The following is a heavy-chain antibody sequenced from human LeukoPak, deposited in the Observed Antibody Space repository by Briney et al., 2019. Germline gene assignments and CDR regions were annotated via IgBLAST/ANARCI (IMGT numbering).Heavy chain of an antibody. V-gene: IGHV3-74*01. D-gene: IGHD5-12*01. J-gene: IGHJ4*02. CDR2: INIDGSTS. CDR1: GFTFSSYW. Sequence: GGSLRLSCAASGFTFSSYWMHWARHAPGKGLVWISRINIDGSTSNYADSVKGRFTVSRDNAKNAVYLQMNSLRVEDTAVYYCARASALATPPFAYWGQGTLVSVSS. CDR3: ARASALATPPFAY.